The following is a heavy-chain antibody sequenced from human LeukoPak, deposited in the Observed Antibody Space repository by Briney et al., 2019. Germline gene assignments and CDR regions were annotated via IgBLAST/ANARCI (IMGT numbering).Heavy chain of an antibody. CDR2: INPSGGST. J-gene: IGHJ4*02. CDR1: GYTFTTYY. CDR3: ARDVSGSNCLFDY. Sequence: GASVKVSCKASGYTFTTYYFHWVRQAPGQGLEWMGIINPSGGSTSYAQKFQDRVTMTRDTSTSTLYMELTSLRSEDTAVYYCARDVSGSNCLFDYWGQGTLVTVSS. D-gene: IGHD2-15*01. V-gene: IGHV1-46*01.